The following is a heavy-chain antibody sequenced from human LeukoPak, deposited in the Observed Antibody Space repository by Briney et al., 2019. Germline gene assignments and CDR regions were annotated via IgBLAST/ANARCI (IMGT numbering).Heavy chain of an antibody. Sequence: PSETLSLTCTVSGGSISSGSYYWSWIRQPAGKGLEWIGRIYTSGSTNYNPSLKSRVTISVDTSKNQFSLKLSSVTAADTAVYYCASSTFPHYYYYMDVWGKGTTVTISS. CDR1: GGSISSGSYY. CDR2: IYTSGST. J-gene: IGHJ6*03. V-gene: IGHV4-61*02. CDR3: ASSTFPHYYYYMDV.